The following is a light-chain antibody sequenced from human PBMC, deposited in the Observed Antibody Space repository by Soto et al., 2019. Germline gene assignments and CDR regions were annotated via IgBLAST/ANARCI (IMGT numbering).Light chain of an antibody. Sequence: ALRMTQSPSSFSASTGDRVTITCRASQGISTYLAWYQQKPGKAPKLLIYAASTLQSGVPSKFSGSGSGTDFTLTISGLQSEDFATYYCHQYYSYPYTFGQGTKLEIK. V-gene: IGKV1-8*01. CDR3: HQYYSYPYT. CDR2: AAS. CDR1: QGISTY. J-gene: IGKJ2*01.